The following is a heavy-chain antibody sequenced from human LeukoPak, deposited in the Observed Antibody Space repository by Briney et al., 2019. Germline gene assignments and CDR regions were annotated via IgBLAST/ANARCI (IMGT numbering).Heavy chain of an antibody. CDR3: TRGCTGGSCLFPDGMDI. CDR2: VDNSGDTT. J-gene: IGHJ6*02. V-gene: IGHV3-23*01. D-gene: IGHD2-8*02. CDR1: GFIFSSHA. Sequence: GGSLRLSCAATGFIFSSHAMGWVRQPPGKGLEWVSGVDNSGDTTYFAGSVKGRFTISRDNSKNTLFLQINSLRAEDTAVYYCTRGCTGGSCLFPDGMDIWGQGTTVTVFS.